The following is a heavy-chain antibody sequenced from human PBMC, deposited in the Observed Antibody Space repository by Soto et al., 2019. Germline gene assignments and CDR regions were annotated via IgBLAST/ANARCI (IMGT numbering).Heavy chain of an antibody. CDR2: ISGSGGST. CDR1: GFTFSSYA. CDR3: ANASGWFGEFAY. Sequence: EVQLLESGGGLVQPGGSLRLSCAASGFTFSSYAMNWVRQAPGKGLEWVSAISGSGGSTYYADSVKGRFTISRDNSKNTLYLKMNSLRAEDTVVYYCANASGWFGEFAYWGQGTMVTVSS. V-gene: IGHV3-23*01. D-gene: IGHD3-10*01. J-gene: IGHJ4*02.